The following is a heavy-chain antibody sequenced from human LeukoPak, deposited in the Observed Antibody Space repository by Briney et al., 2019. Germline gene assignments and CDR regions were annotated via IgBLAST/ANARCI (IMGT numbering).Heavy chain of an antibody. D-gene: IGHD3-10*01. Sequence: GGSLRLSCAASGFTFDNYAMHWVRQAPGKGLEWVSLISGDGGSTYYADSVKGRFTISRDNSKNSLYLQMNSLRTEDTALYYCGKDRYVGAQPDYLCQGTLVTVSS. CDR3: GKDRYVGAQPDY. J-gene: IGHJ4*02. CDR2: ISGDGGST. CDR1: GFTFDNYA. V-gene: IGHV3-43*02.